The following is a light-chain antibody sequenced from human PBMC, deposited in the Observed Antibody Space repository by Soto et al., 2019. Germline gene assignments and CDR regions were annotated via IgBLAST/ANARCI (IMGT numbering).Light chain of an antibody. CDR3: TSYTGSNTLEV. Sequence: QSALTQPPSASGSPGQSVTISCTGTSSDVGGYNYVSWYRQHPGKAPQLLIYDVNNRPSGVSHRFSGSKSGNTASLTISGLQSEDEADYFCTSYTGSNTLEVFGPGTKLTVL. V-gene: IGLV2-14*03. J-gene: IGLJ1*01. CDR2: DVN. CDR1: SSDVGGYNY.